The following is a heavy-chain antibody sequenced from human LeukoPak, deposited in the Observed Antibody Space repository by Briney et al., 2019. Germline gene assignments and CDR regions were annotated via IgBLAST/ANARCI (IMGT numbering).Heavy chain of an antibody. D-gene: IGHD3-9*01. CDR2: ISYDGSSK. V-gene: IGHV3-30*18. J-gene: IGHJ3*02. CDR1: GFTFSSYG. CDR3: AKASLRYFDWDAFDI. Sequence: GGSLRLSCGASGFTFSSYGMHWVRQAPGKGLEWVAVISYDGSSKYYADSVKGRFTISRDNSKNTLYLQMNSLRAEDTAVYYCAKASLRYFDWDAFDIWGQGTMVTVSS.